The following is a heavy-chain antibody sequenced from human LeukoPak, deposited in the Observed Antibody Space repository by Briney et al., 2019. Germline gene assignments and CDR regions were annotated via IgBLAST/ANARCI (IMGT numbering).Heavy chain of an antibody. Sequence: PGGSLRLSCAASGFTFSSSWMHWVRQAPGKGLVWVSRMNSDGSITNYADSVKGRFTISRDNSKNTLYLQMNSLRAEDTAVYYCARGHSYFDYWGQGTLVTVSS. J-gene: IGHJ4*02. CDR1: GFTFSSSW. CDR2: MNSDGSIT. CDR3: ARGHSYFDY. V-gene: IGHV3-74*01.